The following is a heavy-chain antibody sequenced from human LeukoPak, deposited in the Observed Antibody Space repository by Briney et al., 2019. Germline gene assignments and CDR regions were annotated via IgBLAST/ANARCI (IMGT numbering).Heavy chain of an antibody. D-gene: IGHD3-22*01. V-gene: IGHV1-8*01. CDR2: MNPNSGNA. CDR3: AKSSGDYLFDY. CDR1: GYNFNNHD. J-gene: IGHJ4*02. Sequence: GASVTVSCKASGYNFNNHDINWVRQATGQGLEWLGRMNPNSGNAGYAQKLQGRATMTWDSSTNTAYLEVTALRSDDTAVYYCAKSSGDYLFDYWGQGTLVTVSS.